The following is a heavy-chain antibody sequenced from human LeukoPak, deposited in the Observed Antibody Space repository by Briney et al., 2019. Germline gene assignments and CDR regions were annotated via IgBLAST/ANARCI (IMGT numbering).Heavy chain of an antibody. Sequence: GGSLRLSCAASGFTFSNYAMSWVRQGPGKGLEWVSTISASGGSTYYADSVKGRFTISRDNAKNSLYLQMNSLRAEDTAVYYCAELGITMIGGVWGKGTTVTISS. CDR1: GFTFSNYA. V-gene: IGHV3-23*01. CDR3: AELGITMIGGV. CDR2: ISASGGST. D-gene: IGHD3-10*02. J-gene: IGHJ6*04.